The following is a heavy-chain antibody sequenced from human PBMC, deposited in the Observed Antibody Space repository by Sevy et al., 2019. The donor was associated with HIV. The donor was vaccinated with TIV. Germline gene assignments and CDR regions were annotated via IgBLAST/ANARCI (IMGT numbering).Heavy chain of an antibody. CDR1: GFTFSDYF. CDR3: ARELWPGDY. Sequence: GGSLRLSCAASGFTFSDYFMGWVRQAPGRGLEWVANINKDGSQKNYVDSVKGRVTISRDNVKNSLLLQMNSLRVDDTAVYYCARELWPGDYWGQGTLVTVSS. CDR2: INKDGSQK. V-gene: IGHV3-7*01. D-gene: IGHD2-21*01. J-gene: IGHJ4*02.